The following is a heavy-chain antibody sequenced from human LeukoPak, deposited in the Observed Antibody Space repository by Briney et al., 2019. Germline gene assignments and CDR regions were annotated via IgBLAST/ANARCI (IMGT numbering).Heavy chain of an antibody. V-gene: IGHV4-59*08. CDR3: ARGDCSGGSCYLFDY. D-gene: IGHD2-15*01. CDR1: GGSLSTYY. Sequence: SETLSLTCTVSGGSLSTYYWSWIRQPPGKGLEWVGYIYYSGSPNYNPSLKSRVTLSLDRPKNQFSLRLSSVTAADAAVYYCARGDCSGGSCYLFDYWGQGALVTVSS. CDR2: IYYSGSP. J-gene: IGHJ4*02.